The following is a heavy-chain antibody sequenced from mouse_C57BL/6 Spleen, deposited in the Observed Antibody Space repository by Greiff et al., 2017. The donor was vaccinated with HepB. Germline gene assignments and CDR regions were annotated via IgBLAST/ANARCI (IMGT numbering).Heavy chain of an antibody. V-gene: IGHV1-22*01. Sequence: EVKLQESGPELVKPGASVKMSCKASGYTFTDYNMHWVKQSHGKSLEWIGYINPNNGGTSYNQKFKGKATLTVNKSSSTAYMELRSLTSEDSAVYYCARRSYPHFDYWGQGTTLTVSS. CDR3: ARRSYPHFDY. J-gene: IGHJ2*01. CDR1: GYTFTDYN. D-gene: IGHD1-1*01. CDR2: INPNNGGT.